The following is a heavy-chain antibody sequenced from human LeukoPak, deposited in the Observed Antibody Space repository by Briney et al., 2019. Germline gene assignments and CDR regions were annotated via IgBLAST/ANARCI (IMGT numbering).Heavy chain of an antibody. J-gene: IGHJ5*02. CDR2: IKQDGSEK. D-gene: IGHD2-15*01. V-gene: IGHV3-7*01. CDR3: ARDLGWCSGGSCYGTHNWFDP. Sequence: PGGSLRLSCAASGFTFSSYWMSWVRQAPGKGLEWVANIKQDGSEKYYVDSVKGRFTISRDNAKNSLYLQMNSLRAEDTAVYYCARDLGWCSGGSCYGTHNWFDPWGQGTLVTVSS. CDR1: GFTFSSYW.